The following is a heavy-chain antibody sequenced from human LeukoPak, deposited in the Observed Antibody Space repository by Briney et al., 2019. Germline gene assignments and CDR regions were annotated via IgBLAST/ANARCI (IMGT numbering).Heavy chain of an antibody. J-gene: IGHJ6*02. D-gene: IGHD3-3*01. CDR1: GLSFSGYY. CDR3: ARGPLYYDFWSGYYKPSYMDV. CDR2: ITDSGGT. Sequence: SETLSLTCAVYGLSFSGYYWSWIRQPPGKGLEWIGEITDSGGTNYNPSLKSRVTISVDTSKNQFSLKLSSVTAADTAVYYCARGPLYYDFWSGYYKPSYMDVWGQGTTVTVSS. V-gene: IGHV4-34*01.